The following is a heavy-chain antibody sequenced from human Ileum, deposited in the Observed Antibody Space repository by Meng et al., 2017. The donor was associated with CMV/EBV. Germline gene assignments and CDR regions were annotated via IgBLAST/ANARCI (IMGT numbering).Heavy chain of an antibody. Sequence: ASGFPFSSYWMHWVRQAPGKGLVWVSRINSDGSSRSYADSVKGRFTISRDNAKNTLYLQMNSLRAEDTAVYYCARGGGSSSLGYFDYWGQGTLVTVSS. D-gene: IGHD6-6*01. V-gene: IGHV3-74*01. CDR1: GFPFSSYW. CDR3: ARGGGSSSLGYFDY. J-gene: IGHJ4*02. CDR2: INSDGSSR.